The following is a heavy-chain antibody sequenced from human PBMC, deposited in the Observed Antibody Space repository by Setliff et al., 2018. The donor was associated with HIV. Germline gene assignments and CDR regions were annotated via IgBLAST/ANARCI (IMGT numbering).Heavy chain of an antibody. CDR2: IKQDGSEK. CDR3: ARGARGYSYG. D-gene: IGHD5-18*01. J-gene: IGHJ4*02. V-gene: IGHV3-7*01. Sequence: WGSLRLSCAGSGFTFSSYWMSWVRQAPGKGLEWVANIKQDGSEKYYVESVKGRFTISRDNANNSLYLQMNSLRAEDTAVYYCARGARGYSYGWGQGTLVTVSS. CDR1: GFTFSSYW.